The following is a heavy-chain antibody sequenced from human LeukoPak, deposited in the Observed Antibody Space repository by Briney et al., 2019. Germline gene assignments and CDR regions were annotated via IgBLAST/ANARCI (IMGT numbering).Heavy chain of an antibody. Sequence: SETLSLTCTVSGGSISSSSYYWGWIRQPPGKGLEWIGSIYYSGSTYYNPSLKSRVTISVDTSKNQFSLKLSSVTAADTAVYYCARSEINDYSKYWGQGILVIVSS. CDR1: GGSISSSSYY. D-gene: IGHD4-11*01. J-gene: IGHJ4*02. V-gene: IGHV4-39*01. CDR2: IYYSGST. CDR3: ARSEINDYSKY.